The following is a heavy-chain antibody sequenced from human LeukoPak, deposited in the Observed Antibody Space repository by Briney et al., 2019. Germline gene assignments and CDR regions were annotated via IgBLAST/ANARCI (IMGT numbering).Heavy chain of an antibody. Sequence: GGSLRLSCAASGFTFSSHGMHWVRQAPGKGLEWVTFISYDGSNKDYADSVKGRFTISRDNSKNTLYLQVDSLRPEDTAVYYCARGGAAGIYGMAVWGKG. CDR2: ISYDGSNK. CDR3: ARGGAAGIYGMAV. D-gene: IGHD3-16*01. V-gene: IGHV3-30*02. CDR1: GFTFSSHG. J-gene: IGHJ6*04.